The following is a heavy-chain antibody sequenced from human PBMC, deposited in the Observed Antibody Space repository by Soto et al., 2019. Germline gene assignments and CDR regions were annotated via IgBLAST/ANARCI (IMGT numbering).Heavy chain of an antibody. CDR3: ARDAGSLGY. D-gene: IGHD3-10*01. CDR2: ISSSSSTT. V-gene: IGHV3-48*02. Sequence: EVQLVESGGGLVQPGGSLRLSCAASGFTFTTYSMNWVRQAPGKGLEWVSYISSSSSTTYYADSVKGRFTISIDNAKKSLYLKMNSLRDEDTAVYYCARDAGSLGYWGQGTLVTVSS. CDR1: GFTFTTYS. J-gene: IGHJ4*02.